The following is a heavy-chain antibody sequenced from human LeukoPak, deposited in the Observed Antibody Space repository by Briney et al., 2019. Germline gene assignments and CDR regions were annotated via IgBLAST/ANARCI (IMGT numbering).Heavy chain of an antibody. CDR1: GYSFTSYW. V-gene: IGHV5-51*01. Sequence: GESLKISCKGSGYSFTSYWIGWVRQMPGKGLEGMGIIYPGDSDTRYSPSFQGQVTISADKSIRTAYLQWSSLKASNTAMYYCASLRIAARLPDAFDIWGQGTMVTVSS. CDR3: ASLRIAARLPDAFDI. J-gene: IGHJ3*02. CDR2: IYPGDSDT. D-gene: IGHD6-6*01.